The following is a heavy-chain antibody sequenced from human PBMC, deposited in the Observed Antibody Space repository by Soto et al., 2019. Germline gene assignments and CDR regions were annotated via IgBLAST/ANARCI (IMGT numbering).Heavy chain of an antibody. Sequence: QVQLVQSGAEVKKPGSSVKVSCKASGGTFSSYAISWVRQAPEQGLEWMGGIIPISGTANYAQKFQGRVTITADESTSTAYMEPSSLRSEDTAVYYCARDLGGTTVALGMDVWGQGNAVSVPS. D-gene: IGHD4-17*01. CDR1: GGTFSSYA. CDR2: IIPISGTA. CDR3: ARDLGGTTVALGMDV. V-gene: IGHV1-69*01. J-gene: IGHJ6*02.